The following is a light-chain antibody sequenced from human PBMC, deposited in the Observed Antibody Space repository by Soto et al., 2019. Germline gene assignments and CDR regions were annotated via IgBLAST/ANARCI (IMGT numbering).Light chain of an antibody. J-gene: IGLJ1*01. CDR1: SSDVGGYNY. V-gene: IGLV2-14*01. Sequence: QSVLTQPPSVSGSAGQSIATSCTGTSSDVGGYNYVSWYQQHPGKAPKLLLSEVSKRPSGVSDRFSGSKSGNTASLTISGLQTQDEADYYCGSFTSAYTFVFGTGTKVTVL. CDR2: EVS. CDR3: GSFTSAYTFV.